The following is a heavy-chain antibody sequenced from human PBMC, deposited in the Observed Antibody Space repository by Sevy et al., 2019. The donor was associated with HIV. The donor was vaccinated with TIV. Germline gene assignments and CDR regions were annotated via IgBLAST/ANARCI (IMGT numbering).Heavy chain of an antibody. Sequence: SGPTLAKPTQTLTLTCTFSGFSLSTSGVGVGWIRQPPGKALEWLTLIYWDDDKRYSPSLKSGLTITKDTSKSQVVLTMTNMDPVDTATYFCARFNYGDYTAYFDFRGQGTLVTVSS. CDR3: ARFNYGDYTAYFDF. D-gene: IGHD4-17*01. J-gene: IGHJ4*02. CDR2: IYWDDDK. CDR1: GFSLSTSGVG. V-gene: IGHV2-5*02.